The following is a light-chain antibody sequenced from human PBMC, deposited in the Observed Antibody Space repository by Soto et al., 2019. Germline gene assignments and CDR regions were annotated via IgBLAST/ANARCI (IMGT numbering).Light chain of an antibody. CDR3: QRYDSAPWT. V-gene: IGKV1-27*01. CDR1: QGISNY. CDR2: SAS. J-gene: IGKJ1*01. Sequence: DIQMTQSPSSLSASVGDKVTITCRASQGISNYLAWYQQKPGKVPTLLIYSASTLQSGVPSRFSGSGSGTALTLTISSLQPEDVATYYCQRYDSAPWTFGQGTKVEIK.